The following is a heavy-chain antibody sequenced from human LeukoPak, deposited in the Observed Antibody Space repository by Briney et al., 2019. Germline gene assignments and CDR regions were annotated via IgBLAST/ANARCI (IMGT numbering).Heavy chain of an antibody. J-gene: IGHJ4*02. CDR1: GGSISSYY. CDR2: IYCSGST. Sequence: PSETLSLTCTVSGGSISSYYWSWIRQPPGKGLEWIGYIYCSGSTNYNPSLKSRVTISVDTSKNQFSLKLSPVTAADTAVYYCARDRGGQYSYGREFDYWGQGTLVTVSS. CDR3: ARDRGGQYSYGREFDY. V-gene: IGHV4-59*01. D-gene: IGHD5-18*01.